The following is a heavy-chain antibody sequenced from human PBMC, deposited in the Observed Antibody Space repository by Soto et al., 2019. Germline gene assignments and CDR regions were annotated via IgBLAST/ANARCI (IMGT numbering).Heavy chain of an antibody. J-gene: IGHJ5*02. D-gene: IGHD2-15*01. V-gene: IGHV3-23*01. Sequence: PGGSLRLSCTASGFTFSRYGMSWVRQAPGKGLQWVSTITGSGDTTYYADSVKGRFTISRDNSKNTLYLQMNSLRVEDTAVYFCALWEHWVVAATPSGKGNDFDPWGQGKLVTVPQ. CDR3: ALWEHWVVAATPSGKGNDFDP. CDR2: ITGSGDTT. CDR1: GFTFSRYG.